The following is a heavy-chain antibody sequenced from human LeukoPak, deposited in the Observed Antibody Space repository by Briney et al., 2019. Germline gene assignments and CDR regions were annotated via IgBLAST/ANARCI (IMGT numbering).Heavy chain of an antibody. V-gene: IGHV4-34*01. J-gene: IGHJ3*02. CDR2: IDNGGNT. CDR1: GGSFSDYF. D-gene: IGHD2-21*02. CDR3: ARFSRITWGDWGDAFDI. Sequence: SETLSLTCSVYGGSFSDYFWSWIRQSPGKGLEWIGEIDNGGNTNYNPSLMSRVIVSMEKSKKQFSLVMRSVAAADTAVYYCARFSRITWGDWGDAFDIWGQGTTVIVSS.